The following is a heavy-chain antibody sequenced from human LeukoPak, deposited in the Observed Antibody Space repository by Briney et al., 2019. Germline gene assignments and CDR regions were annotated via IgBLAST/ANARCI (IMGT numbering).Heavy chain of an antibody. V-gene: IGHV3-48*02. CDR2: ISSSSSAI. Sequence: GGSLRLSCAASGFTFSRYSMNWVRQAPGKGPQWVSYISSSSSAIYYADPVRGRFTISRDNAKNSLSLQMNRLRDEDTAVYYWARDGEMATNPYYFDYWGQGTLVTVSS. CDR3: ARDGEMATNPYYFDY. D-gene: IGHD5-24*01. J-gene: IGHJ4*02. CDR1: GFTFSRYS.